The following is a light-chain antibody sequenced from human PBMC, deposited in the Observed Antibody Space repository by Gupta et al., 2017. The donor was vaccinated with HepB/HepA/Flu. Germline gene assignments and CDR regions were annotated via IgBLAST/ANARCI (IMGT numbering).Light chain of an antibody. Sequence: EIVLTQSPGTLSLSPGERATLSCRASQSVSSSYLAWYQQKPGQAPRLLIYGASSRATGIPDRCSGSGSGTDFTLTISRLEPEDCAVYYWQQYGSSLGTFGQGTKVEIK. CDR1: QSVSSSY. CDR2: GAS. J-gene: IGKJ1*01. V-gene: IGKV3-20*01. CDR3: QQYGSSLGT.